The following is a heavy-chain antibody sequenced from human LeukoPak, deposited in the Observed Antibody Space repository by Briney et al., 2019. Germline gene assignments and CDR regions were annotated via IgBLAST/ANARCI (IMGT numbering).Heavy chain of an antibody. Sequence: PGGSLRLSCAASGFTFSSYGMRWVRQAPGKGLEWVAVIWYDGSNKYYADSVKGRFTISRDNSKNTLYLQMNSLRAEDTAVYYCTRKNYYYYYMDVWGKGTTVTVSS. CDR1: GFTFSSYG. CDR3: TRKNYYYYYMDV. V-gene: IGHV3-33*01. J-gene: IGHJ6*03. CDR2: IWYDGSNK.